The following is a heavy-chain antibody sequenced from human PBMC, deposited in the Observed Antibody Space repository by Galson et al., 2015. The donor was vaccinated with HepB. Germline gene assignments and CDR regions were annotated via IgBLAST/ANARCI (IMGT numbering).Heavy chain of an antibody. CDR2: IKSKTDGGTT. Sequence: SLRLSCAGSGFTFSNAWMNWVRQAPGKRLEWVGRIKSKTDGGTTDYAAPVKGRFTISRDDSKNTLYLQMNSLKTEDTAVYYCTTADYGDYTTYDYWGQGTLVTVSS. CDR1: GFTFSNAW. J-gene: IGHJ4*02. CDR3: TTADYGDYTTYDY. V-gene: IGHV3-15*07. D-gene: IGHD4-17*01.